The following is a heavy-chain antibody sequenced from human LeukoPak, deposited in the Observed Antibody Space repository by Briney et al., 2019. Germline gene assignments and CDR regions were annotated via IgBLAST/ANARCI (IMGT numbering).Heavy chain of an antibody. V-gene: IGHV3-33*01. CDR2: IWYDGSNK. Sequence: GGSLRLSCAASGFTFSTHGMHWVRQAPGMGLEWVAVIWYDGSNKYYAASVKGRFTISRDNSKNTLYLQMNSLRAEDTAVYYCARSAAGTYYWGQGTLVTVSS. CDR3: ARSAAGTYY. J-gene: IGHJ4*02. D-gene: IGHD1-1*01. CDR1: GFTFSTHG.